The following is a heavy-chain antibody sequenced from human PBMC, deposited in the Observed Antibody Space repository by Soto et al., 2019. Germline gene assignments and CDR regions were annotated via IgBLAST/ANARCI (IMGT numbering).Heavy chain of an antibody. CDR2: ISLYSDGT. CDR1: GYAFSNYG. J-gene: IGHJ5*02. D-gene: IGHD2-2*01. Sequence: GASVKVSCKTSGYAFSNYGITWVRQAPGQPLEWLGWISLYSDGTNYAQKFQGRVSMTTDTSTTTAYMELRSLRSDDTAVYYCARVVPGAEAWFGPWGQGTLVTVSS. CDR3: ARVVPGAEAWFGP. V-gene: IGHV1-18*01.